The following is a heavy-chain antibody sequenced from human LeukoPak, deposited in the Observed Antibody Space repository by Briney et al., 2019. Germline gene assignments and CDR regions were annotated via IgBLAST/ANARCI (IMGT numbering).Heavy chain of an antibody. Sequence: SETLSLTCTVSGGSISSSSYYWGWIRQPPGKGLEWIGSIYYSGSTYYNPSLKSRVTISVDTSKNQFSLKLSSVTAADTAVYYCARDCSSTSCYVGGVDYWGQGTLVTVSS. J-gene: IGHJ4*02. CDR3: ARDCSSTSCYVGGVDY. CDR1: GGSISSSSYY. D-gene: IGHD2-2*01. V-gene: IGHV4-39*07. CDR2: IYYSGST.